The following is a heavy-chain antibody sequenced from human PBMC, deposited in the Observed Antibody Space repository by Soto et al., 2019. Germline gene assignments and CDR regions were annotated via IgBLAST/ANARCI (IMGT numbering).Heavy chain of an antibody. CDR3: AKDLRSRNTVTQHLSPGMGVYYYMDV. CDR1: GFPFSSYA. Sequence: PGGSLSLSCAASGFPFSSYAMSWVRQAPGKGLEWVSAISGSGGSTYYADSVKGRFTISRDNSKNTLYLQMNSLRAEDTAVYYCAKDLRSRNTVTQHLSPGMGVYYYMDVWGKGTTVTVSS. J-gene: IGHJ6*03. D-gene: IGHD4-4*01. V-gene: IGHV3-23*01. CDR2: ISGSGGST.